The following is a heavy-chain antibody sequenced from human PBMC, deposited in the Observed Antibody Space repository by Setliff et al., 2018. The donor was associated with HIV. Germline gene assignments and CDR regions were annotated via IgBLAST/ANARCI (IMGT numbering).Heavy chain of an antibody. D-gene: IGHD1-26*01. J-gene: IGHJ4*02. CDR2: MYTSGST. CDR3: ARGATREFIVGATIFDY. CDR1: GGSISSGSYY. V-gene: IGHV4-61*09. Sequence: SETLSLTCTVSGGSISSGSYYWSWIRQPAGKGLEWIGHMYTSGSTNYNPSLKSRVTISVDTSKNQFSLKLSSVTAADTAVYYCARGATREFIVGATIFDYWGPGTLVTVSS.